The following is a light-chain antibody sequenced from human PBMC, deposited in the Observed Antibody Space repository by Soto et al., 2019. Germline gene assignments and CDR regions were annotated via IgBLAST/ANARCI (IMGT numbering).Light chain of an antibody. CDR2: AAS. CDR1: QGIGND. J-gene: IGKJ4*01. V-gene: IGKV1-17*01. CDR3: LQHNEYPLA. Sequence: IQMTQSPSSLSASVGDRVTITCRASQGIGNDLGWFQQKPGKAPKRLIYAASSLQSGVPSRFSGRGSGTEFTLPIRSLQPEDFATYYCLQHNEYPLAVGGGTKV.